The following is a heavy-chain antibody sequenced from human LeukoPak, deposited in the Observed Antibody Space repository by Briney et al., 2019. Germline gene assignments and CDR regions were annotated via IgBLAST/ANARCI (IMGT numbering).Heavy chain of an antibody. V-gene: IGHV3-23*01. CDR3: AKLRWLQFAGWYFDY. CDR1: GFTFSSYA. J-gene: IGHJ4*02. D-gene: IGHD5-24*01. CDR2: ISGSGGST. Sequence: GGSLRLSCAASGFTFSSYAMSWVRQAPEKGLEWVSAISGSGGSTYYADSVKGRFTISRDNSKNTLYLQMNSLRAEDTAVYYCAKLRWLQFAGWYFDYWGQGTLVTVSS.